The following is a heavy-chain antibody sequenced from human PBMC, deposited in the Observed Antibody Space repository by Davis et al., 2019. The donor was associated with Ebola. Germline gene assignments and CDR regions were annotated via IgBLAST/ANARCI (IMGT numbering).Heavy chain of an antibody. CDR3: ARGGSGIAAAGVDY. CDR2: IYYSGST. J-gene: IGHJ4*02. CDR1: GGSISSYY. D-gene: IGHD6-13*01. Sequence: MPSETLSLTCTVSGGSISSYYWSWIRQPPGKGLEWIGYIYYSGSTNYNPSLKSRVTISVDTSKNQFSLKLSSVTAADTAVYYCARGGSGIAAAGVDYWGQGTLVTVSS. V-gene: IGHV4-59*12.